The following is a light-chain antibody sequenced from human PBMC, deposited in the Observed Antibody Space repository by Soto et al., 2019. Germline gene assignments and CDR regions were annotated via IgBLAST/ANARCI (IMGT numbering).Light chain of an antibody. Sequence: DIQMTQSPSSLSASVGDRVTITCRASQSISSYLNWYQQKPGKAPKLLIYAASNLQSGVPSRFSGSGSGTDFTLTISSLQPEDFATYYCQQANSFPPSFGPGTKVDIK. J-gene: IGKJ3*01. CDR1: QSISSY. CDR2: AAS. V-gene: IGKV1-39*01. CDR3: QQANSFPPS.